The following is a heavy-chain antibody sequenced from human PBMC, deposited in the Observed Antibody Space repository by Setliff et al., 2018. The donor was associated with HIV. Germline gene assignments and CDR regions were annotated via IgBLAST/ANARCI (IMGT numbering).Heavy chain of an antibody. CDR3: ALLEVPFIGGRIPSF. V-gene: IGHV4-34*01. CDR2: INHSAFT. D-gene: IGHD3-16*01. J-gene: IGHJ4*02. Sequence: SETLSLTCAVYGESFSRYYFTWIRQAPGRGLEWIGEINHSAFTKYNPSLASRVTMSIDTSKNQFSLLLSSVTVADTAVYYCALLEVPFIGGRIPSFWGQGTLVTVSS. CDR1: GESFSRYY.